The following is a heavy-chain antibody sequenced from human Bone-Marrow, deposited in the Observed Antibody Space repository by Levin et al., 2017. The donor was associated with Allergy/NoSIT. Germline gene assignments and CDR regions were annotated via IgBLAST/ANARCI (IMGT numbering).Heavy chain of an antibody. CDR1: GYTFTSYA. V-gene: IGHV1-3*01. CDR3: ARDQTTVTTLAYYYYMDV. D-gene: IGHD4-17*01. J-gene: IGHJ6*03. CDR2: INAGNGNT. Sequence: AASVKVSCKASGYTFTSYAMHWVRQAPGQRLEWMGWINAGNGNTKYSQKFQGRVTITRDTSASTAYMELSSLRSEDTAVYYCARDQTTVTTLAYYYYMDVWGKGTTVTVSS.